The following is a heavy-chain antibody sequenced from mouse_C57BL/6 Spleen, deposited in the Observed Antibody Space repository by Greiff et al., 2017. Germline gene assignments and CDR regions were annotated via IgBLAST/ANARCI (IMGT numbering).Heavy chain of an antibody. CDR2: INPNYGTT. D-gene: IGHD2-1*01. CDR1: GYSFTDYN. CDR3: ARNYYGNYPYAMDY. J-gene: IGHJ4*01. V-gene: IGHV1-39*01. Sequence: EVQLQESGPELVKPGASVKISCKASGYSFTDYNMNWVKQSNGKSLEWIGVINPNYGTTSYNQKFKGKATLTVDQSSSTAYMQLNSLTSEDSAVYYCARNYYGNYPYAMDYWGQGTSVTVSS.